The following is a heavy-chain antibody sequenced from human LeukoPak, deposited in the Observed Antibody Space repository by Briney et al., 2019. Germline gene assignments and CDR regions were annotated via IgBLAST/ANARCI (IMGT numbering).Heavy chain of an antibody. CDR2: ISSSSSYI. V-gene: IGHV3-21*01. D-gene: IGHD1-26*01. CDR3: ARDWVGATAFDY. J-gene: IGHJ4*02. CDR1: GFTFSSYS. Sequence: GGSLRLSCAASGFTFSSYSMNWVRQAPGKGLEWVSSISSSSSYIYYADSVKGRFTTSRDNAKNSLYLQMNSLRAEDTAVYYCARDWVGATAFDYWGQGTLVTVSS.